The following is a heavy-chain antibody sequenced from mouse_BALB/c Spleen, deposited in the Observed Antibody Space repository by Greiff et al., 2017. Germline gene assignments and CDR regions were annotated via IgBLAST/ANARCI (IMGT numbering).Heavy chain of an antibody. Sequence: EVKVVESGPELVKPGASVKIPCKASGYTFTDYNMDWVKQSHGKSLEWIGDINPNNGGTIYNQKFKGKATLTVDKSSSTAYMELRSLTSEDTAVYYCARIYYGNYYFDYWGQGTTLTVSS. CDR3: ARIYYGNYYFDY. V-gene: IGHV1-18*01. CDR1: GYTFTDYN. J-gene: IGHJ2*01. CDR2: INPNNGGT. D-gene: IGHD2-1*01.